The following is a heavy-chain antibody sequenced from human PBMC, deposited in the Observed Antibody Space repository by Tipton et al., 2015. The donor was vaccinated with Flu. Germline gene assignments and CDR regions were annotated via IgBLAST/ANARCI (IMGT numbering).Heavy chain of an antibody. D-gene: IGHD5-24*01. CDR2: IYYTGST. Sequence: TLSLTCTVSGDSISDYYWSWIRQSPGRGLEWIGYIYYTGSTDYNPSLESRVTISVDKSEKHFSLRLNSVTAADTAVYYCARKMAAVAPFDPWGPGTLVSVSS. V-gene: IGHV4-59*12. CDR3: ARKMAAVAPFDP. CDR1: GDSISDYY. J-gene: IGHJ5*02.